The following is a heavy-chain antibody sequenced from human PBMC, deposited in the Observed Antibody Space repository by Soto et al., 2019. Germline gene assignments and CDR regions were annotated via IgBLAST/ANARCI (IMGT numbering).Heavy chain of an antibody. CDR1: GYTFTSYA. D-gene: IGHD6-19*01. V-gene: IGHV1-3*01. J-gene: IGHJ4*02. CDR2: INAGNGNT. Sequence: ASVKVSCKASGYTFTSYAMHWVRQAPGQRLEWMGWINAGNGNTKYSQKFQGRVTITRDTSASTAYMELSSLRSEDTAVYYCARLAAVAGTEFDYWGQGTLVTVSS. CDR3: ARLAAVAGTEFDY.